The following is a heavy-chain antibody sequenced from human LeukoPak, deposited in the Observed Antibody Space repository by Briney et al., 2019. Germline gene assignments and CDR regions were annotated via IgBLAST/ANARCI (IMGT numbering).Heavy chain of an antibody. Sequence: GGSLRLSCAASGFTFSSCGMHWVRQAPGKGLEWVSVISGSGGSTYYADSVKGRFTISRDNSKNTLYLQMNSLRAEDTAVYYCAKVRYDSSGYQSPYFDYWGQGILVTVSS. CDR2: ISGSGGST. V-gene: IGHV3-23*01. J-gene: IGHJ4*02. CDR3: AKVRYDSSGYQSPYFDY. D-gene: IGHD3-22*01. CDR1: GFTFSSCG.